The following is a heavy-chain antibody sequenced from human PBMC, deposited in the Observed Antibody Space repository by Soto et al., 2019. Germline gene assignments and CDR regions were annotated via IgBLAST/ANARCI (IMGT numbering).Heavy chain of an antibody. CDR1: GDSISTDY. CDR3: AKNWNWGSLVH. CDR2: IYYGGST. V-gene: IGHV4-59*08. J-gene: IGHJ4*02. Sequence: PSETLSLTCTVSGDSISTDYWSWIRQSPWKGLEWIGFIYYGGSTNYNPSLKSRVTISADTPKNQFSLKLSSVTAADTAVYYCAKNWNWGSLVHWGQGTLVTVSS. D-gene: IGHD7-27*01.